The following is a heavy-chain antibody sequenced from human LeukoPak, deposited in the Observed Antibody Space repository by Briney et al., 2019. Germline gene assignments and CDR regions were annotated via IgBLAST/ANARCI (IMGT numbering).Heavy chain of an antibody. CDR3: ARHWRDGYNSWYFDL. CDR2: IYYNGNN. V-gene: IGHV4-39*01. J-gene: IGHJ2*01. Sequence: SETLSLTCTVSGGSVTSKSYYWGWIRQPPGKGLEWIGSIYYNGNNYYNPSLKSRVTISVDTSKNQFSLKLSSVTAADTAVYYCARHWRDGYNSWYFDLWGRGTLVTVFS. D-gene: IGHD5-24*01. CDR1: GGSVTSKSYY.